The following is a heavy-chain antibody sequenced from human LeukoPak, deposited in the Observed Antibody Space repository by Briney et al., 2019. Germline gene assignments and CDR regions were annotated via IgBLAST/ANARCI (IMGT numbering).Heavy chain of an antibody. CDR2: IYDSGST. Sequence: SETLSLTCSVSGGSISSYYWSWIRQPPGKGLEWIGYIYDSGSTSYNPSLQSRVTISIDTSKNQFSLRLTSVTAADTAVYYCARGGAYYDFWSGYYDYYYYMDVWGKGTTVTVSS. V-gene: IGHV4-59*01. J-gene: IGHJ6*03. CDR1: GGSISSYY. D-gene: IGHD3-3*01. CDR3: ARGGAYYDFWSGYYDYYYYMDV.